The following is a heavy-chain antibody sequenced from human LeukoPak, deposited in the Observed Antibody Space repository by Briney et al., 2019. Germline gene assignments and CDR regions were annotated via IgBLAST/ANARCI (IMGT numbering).Heavy chain of an antibody. CDR2: IYYSGST. CDR3: ARFGGPHAFDI. J-gene: IGHJ3*02. CDR1: GGSISSSSYY. Sequence: SETLSLTCTISGGSISSSSYYWGWIRQPPGKGLEWIGSIYYSGSTYYNPSLKSRVTISVDTSKNQFSLKLSSVTAADTAVYYCARFGGPHAFDIWGQGTMVTVSS. D-gene: IGHD3-3*01. V-gene: IGHV4-39*07.